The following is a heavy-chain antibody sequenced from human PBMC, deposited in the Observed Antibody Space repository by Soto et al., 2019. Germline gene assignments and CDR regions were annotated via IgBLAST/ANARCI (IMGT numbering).Heavy chain of an antibody. D-gene: IGHD2-8*01. CDR1: GFTFSRYA. Sequence: GGSLRLSCAASGFTFSRYAMSWVRQAPGKGLDWVSAISGSGGSTYYADSVKGRFTISRDNSKNTLYLQMNSLRAEDTAVYYCAKDPYCTNGVCYKYNWFDPWGQGTLVTVSS. J-gene: IGHJ5*02. V-gene: IGHV3-23*01. CDR3: AKDPYCTNGVCYKYNWFDP. CDR2: ISGSGGST.